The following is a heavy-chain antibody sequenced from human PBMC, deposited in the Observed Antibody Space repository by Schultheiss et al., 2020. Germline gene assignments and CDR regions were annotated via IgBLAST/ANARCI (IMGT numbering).Heavy chain of an antibody. CDR1: GGSISSYY. V-gene: IGHV4-59*01. CDR2: IYYSGST. CDR3: ARGGTMVRGVTPYYYYGMDV. Sequence: SETLSLTCTVSGGSISSYYWSWIRQPPGKGLEWIGYIYYSGSTNYNPSLKSRVTISVDTSKNQFSLKLSSVTAADTAVYYCARGGTMVRGVTPYYYYGMDVWGQGTTVTVS. D-gene: IGHD3-10*01. J-gene: IGHJ6*02.